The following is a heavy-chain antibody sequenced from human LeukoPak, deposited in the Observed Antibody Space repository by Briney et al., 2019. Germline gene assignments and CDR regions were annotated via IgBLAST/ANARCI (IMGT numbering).Heavy chain of an antibody. V-gene: IGHV3-30*03. J-gene: IGHJ5*02. CDR1: GFTFSSYG. CDR2: ISYDGSKK. Sequence: GRSLRLSCAASGFTFSSYGMHWVRQAPGKGLEWVAVISYDGSKKYYADSVKGRFTISRDNSKNSLYLQMNSLRAEDTAVYYCARDVGLDPWGQGTLVTVSS. CDR3: ARDVGLDP.